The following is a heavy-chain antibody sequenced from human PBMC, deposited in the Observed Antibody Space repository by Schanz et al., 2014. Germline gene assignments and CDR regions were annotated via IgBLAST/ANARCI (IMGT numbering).Heavy chain of an antibody. CDR2: IGGDGTTT. CDR3: GRAGTGMAGLYFEL. CDR1: GFNFGSHG. D-gene: IGHD5-18*01. Sequence: QVQLVESGGGVVQPGRSLRLSCAASGFNFGSHGMHWVRQAPGKGLEWVAVIGGDGTTTYYADSVKGRFTISRDNSKNTLFLQRSSLRVDDMDVYECGRAGTGMAGLYFELWGRGALVTVSS. V-gene: IGHV3-30*19. J-gene: IGHJ2*01.